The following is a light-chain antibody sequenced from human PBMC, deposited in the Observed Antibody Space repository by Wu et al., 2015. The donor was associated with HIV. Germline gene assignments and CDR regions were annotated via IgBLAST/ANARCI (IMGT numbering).Light chain of an antibody. CDR3: QQYGTSPST. Sequence: EIVLTQSPGTLSLSPGERATLSCRSSQTVTSNYLAWYQHKPGQAPRLLIYGATSRAIGIPDRFSGRGSEKDFTLTISRLEPEDFAVFYCQQYGTSPSTFGQGTMLELK. CDR2: GAT. CDR1: QTVTSNY. J-gene: IGKJ2*01. V-gene: IGKV3-20*01.